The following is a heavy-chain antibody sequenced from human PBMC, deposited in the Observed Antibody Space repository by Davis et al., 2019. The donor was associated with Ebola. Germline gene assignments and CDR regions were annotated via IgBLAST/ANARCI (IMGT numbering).Heavy chain of an antibody. D-gene: IGHD2-2*01. CDR2: IYYSGGT. CDR1: GSSISNGAYY. J-gene: IGHJ6*04. V-gene: IGHV4-31*03. Sequence: PSETLSLTCTVSGSSISNGAYYWSWIRQHPGKGLEWIGSIYYSGGTYSNPSLESRVTTSVDTSKNQFFLQLTSVTAADTAVYYCAGWQYQVLFPLVWVNGTTVTVSS. CDR3: AGWQYQVLFPLV.